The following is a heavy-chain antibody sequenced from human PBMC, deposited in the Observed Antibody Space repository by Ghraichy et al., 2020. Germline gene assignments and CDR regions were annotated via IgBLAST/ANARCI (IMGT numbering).Heavy chain of an antibody. D-gene: IGHD6-13*01. CDR3: AKPITKQQLVLDSYYYYGMDV. CDR2: ISGSGGST. CDR1: GFTFSSYA. Sequence: GGSLRLSCAASGFTFSSYAMSWVRQAPGKGLEWVSAISGSGGSTYYADSVKGRFTISRDNSKNTLYLQMNSLRAEDTAVYYCAKPITKQQLVLDSYYYYGMDVWGQGTTVTVSS. J-gene: IGHJ6*02. V-gene: IGHV3-23*01.